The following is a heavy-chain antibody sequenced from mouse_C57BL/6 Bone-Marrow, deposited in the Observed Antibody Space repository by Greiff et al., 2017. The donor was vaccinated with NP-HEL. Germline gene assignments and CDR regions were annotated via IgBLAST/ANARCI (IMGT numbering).Heavy chain of an antibody. Sequence: VKLQQPGAELVKPGASVKMSCKASGYTFTSYWITWVKQRPGQGLEWIGDIYPGSGSTNYNEKFKSKATLTVDPSSSTADMQLSSLTSEDSAVYYCARLRLLDYWGQGTTLTVSS. CDR1: GYTFTSYW. CDR2: IYPGSGST. J-gene: IGHJ2*01. V-gene: IGHV1-55*01. D-gene: IGHD2-3*01. CDR3: ARLRLLDY.